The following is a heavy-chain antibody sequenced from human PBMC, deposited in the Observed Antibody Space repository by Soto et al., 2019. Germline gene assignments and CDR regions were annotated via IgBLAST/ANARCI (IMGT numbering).Heavy chain of an antibody. V-gene: IGHV3-30-3*01. CDR3: ARGSSGSYYIGDEGDYYYGMDV. CDR1: GFTFSSYA. Sequence: VGSLRLSCAASGFTFSSYAMHWVRQAPGKGLEWVAVISYDGSNKYYADSVKGRFTISRDNSKNTLYLQMNSLRAEDTAVYYCARGSSGSYYIGDEGDYYYGMDVWGQGTTVTVS. J-gene: IGHJ6*02. D-gene: IGHD3-10*01. CDR2: ISYDGSNK.